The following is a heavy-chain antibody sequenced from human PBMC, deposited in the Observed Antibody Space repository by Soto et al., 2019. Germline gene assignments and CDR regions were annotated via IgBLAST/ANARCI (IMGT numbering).Heavy chain of an antibody. CDR1: GYTFTSYY. J-gene: IGHJ4*02. V-gene: IGHV1-46*01. CDR3: ARDRGTYYYGSGSYDYFDY. Sequence: GASVKVSCKASGYTFTSYYMHWVRQAPGQGLEWMGIINPSGGSTSYAQKFQGRVTMTRDTSTSTVYMELSSLRSEDTAMYYCARDRGTYYYGSGSYDYFDYWGQGTLVTVSS. CDR2: INPSGGST. D-gene: IGHD3-10*01.